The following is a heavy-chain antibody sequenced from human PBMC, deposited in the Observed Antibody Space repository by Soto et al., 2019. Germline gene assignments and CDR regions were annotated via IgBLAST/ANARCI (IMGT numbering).Heavy chain of an antibody. D-gene: IGHD2-2*01. CDR1: GFTFSSYG. J-gene: IGHJ6*02. CDR3: AKDRVVVPAAPTNYYYYYGMDV. CDR2: ISYDGSNK. V-gene: IGHV3-30*18. Sequence: LRLSFAASGFTFSSYGMHWVRQAPGKGLEWVAVISYDGSNKYYADSVKGRFTISRDNSKNTLYLQMSSLRAEDTAVYYCAKDRVVVPAAPTNYYYYYGMDVWGQGTTVTVSS.